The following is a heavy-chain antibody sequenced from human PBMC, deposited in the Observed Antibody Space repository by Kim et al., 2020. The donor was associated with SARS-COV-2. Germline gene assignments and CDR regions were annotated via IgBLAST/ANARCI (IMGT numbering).Heavy chain of an antibody. D-gene: IGHD6-19*01. Sequence: SETLSLTCTVSGGSISSSSYYWGWIRQPPGKGLEWIASIYYSGSTYYNPSLKSRVTISVDTSKNQFSLKLSSVTAADTAVYSCAGAVLTVAAYDYWGQGTLVTVSS. CDR3: AGAVLTVAAYDY. J-gene: IGHJ4*02. CDR1: GGSISSSSYY. CDR2: IYYSGST. V-gene: IGHV4-39*01.